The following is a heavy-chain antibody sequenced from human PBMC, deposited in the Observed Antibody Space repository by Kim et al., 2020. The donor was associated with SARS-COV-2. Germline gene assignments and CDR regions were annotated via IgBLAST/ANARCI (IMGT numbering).Heavy chain of an antibody. CDR3: ARVVGGSYVYFDY. CDR2: IYYSGTT. CDR1: GGSISSGGYY. J-gene: IGHJ4*02. Sequence: SETLSLTCTVSGGSISSGGYYWSWIRQHPGKGLEWIGYIYYSGTTYYNPSLKSRLTISVDTSKHQFSLRLSSVTAADTAVYYCARVVGGSYVYFDYWGQGILVTVSS. V-gene: IGHV4-31*03. D-gene: IGHD1-26*01.